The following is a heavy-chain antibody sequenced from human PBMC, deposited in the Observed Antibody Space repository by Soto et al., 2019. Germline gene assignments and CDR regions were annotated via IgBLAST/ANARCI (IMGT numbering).Heavy chain of an antibody. Sequence: PSETLSLTCTVSGGSISSYYWSWIRQPAGKGLEWIGRINTSGSTNNNPSLKSRVTMSVDTSKNQFSLKLSSVTAADTAVYYCARDVVVTSYDALDIWDRETMVT. CDR3: ARDVVVTSYDALDI. D-gene: IGHD2-21*02. J-gene: IGHJ3*02. CDR1: GGSISSYY. V-gene: IGHV4-4*07. CDR2: INTSGST.